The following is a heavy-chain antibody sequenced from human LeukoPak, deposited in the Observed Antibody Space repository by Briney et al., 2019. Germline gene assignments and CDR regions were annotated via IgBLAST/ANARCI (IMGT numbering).Heavy chain of an antibody. CDR1: GGSISSYY. Sequence: MPSETLSLTCTVSGGSISSYYWSWIRQPPGKGLEWIGYIYYSGSTNYNPSLKSRVTISVDTSKNQFSLKLSSVTAADTAVYYCAREGLTMIWRAFDIWGQGTMVTVSS. CDR2: IYYSGST. D-gene: IGHD3-22*01. CDR3: AREGLTMIWRAFDI. V-gene: IGHV4-59*01. J-gene: IGHJ3*02.